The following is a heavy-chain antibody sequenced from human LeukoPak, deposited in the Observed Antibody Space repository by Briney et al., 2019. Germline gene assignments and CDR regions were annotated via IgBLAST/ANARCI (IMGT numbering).Heavy chain of an antibody. CDR3: ARDFGATG. CDR2: IYSGGST. Sequence: GGSLRLSCTASGFTFGDYAMSWVRQAPGKGLEWVSVIYSGGSTYYADSVKGRFTISRDNSKNTLYLQMNSLRAEDTAVYYCARDFGATGWGQGTLVTVSS. CDR1: GFTFGDYA. D-gene: IGHD4-11*01. V-gene: IGHV3-66*02. J-gene: IGHJ4*02.